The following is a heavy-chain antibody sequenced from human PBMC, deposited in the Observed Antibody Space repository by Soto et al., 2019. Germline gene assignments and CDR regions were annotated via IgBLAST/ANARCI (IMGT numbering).Heavy chain of an antibody. V-gene: IGHV3-66*01. D-gene: IGHD3-22*01. CDR1: GFTVSSNY. CDR3: VKGEYYYDGSAYYPFDY. Sequence: PGGSLRLSCAASGFTVSSNYMSWVRQAPGKGLEWVSVIYSGGSTYYADSVKGRFTISRDNSKNTLYLQMSSLRPEDTAVYYCVKGEYYYDGSAYYPFDYWGQGTMVTVSS. J-gene: IGHJ4*02. CDR2: IYSGGST.